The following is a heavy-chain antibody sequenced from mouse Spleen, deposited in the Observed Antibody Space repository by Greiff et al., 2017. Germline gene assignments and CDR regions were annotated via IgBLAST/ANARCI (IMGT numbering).Heavy chain of an antibody. V-gene: IGHV2-2*01. J-gene: IGHJ3*01. Sequence: QVQLQQSGPGLVQPSQSLSITCTVSGFSLTSYGVHWVRQSPGKGLEWLGVIWSGGSTDYNAAFISRLSISKDNSKSQVFFKMNSLQADDTAIYYCARNGDYWDRGAWFAYWGQGTLVTVSA. D-gene: IGHD4-1*01. CDR1: GFSLTSYG. CDR3: ARNGDYWDRGAWFAY. CDR2: IWSGGST.